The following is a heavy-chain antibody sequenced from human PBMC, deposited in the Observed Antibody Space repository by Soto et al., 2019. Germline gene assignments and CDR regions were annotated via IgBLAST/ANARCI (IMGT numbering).Heavy chain of an antibody. CDR1: GGSVSSSGYY. CDR2: IYDSENT. V-gene: IGHV4-30-4*08. D-gene: IGHD3-22*01. J-gene: IGHJ6*02. CDR3: ARDRRRLTWLVAGGMDV. Sequence: SETLSLTCTVSGGSVSSSGYYWGWVRQPPGKGLEWIACIYDSENTYNNPSLKSRVTISIDTSKNQFSLKLSSVTAADTAVYYCARDRRRLTWLVAGGMDVWGQGTTVTVS.